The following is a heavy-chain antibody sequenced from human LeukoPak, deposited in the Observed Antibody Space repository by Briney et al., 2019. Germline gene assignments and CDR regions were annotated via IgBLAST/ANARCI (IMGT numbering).Heavy chain of an antibody. Sequence: ASVKVSCKASGYTFTAHYLHWVRQAPGQGLEWMGIINPSGGSTSYAQKFQGRVTMTRDMSTSTVYMELSSLRSEDTAVYYCARVTGGTVTTGAPRYNWFDPWGQGTLVTVSS. CDR2: INPSGGST. D-gene: IGHD4-17*01. CDR1: GYTFTAHY. V-gene: IGHV1-46*01. J-gene: IGHJ5*02. CDR3: ARVTGGTVTTGAPRYNWFDP.